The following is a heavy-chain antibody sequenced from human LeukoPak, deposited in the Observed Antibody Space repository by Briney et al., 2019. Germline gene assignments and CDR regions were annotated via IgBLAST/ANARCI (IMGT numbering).Heavy chain of an antibody. D-gene: IGHD6-19*01. J-gene: IGHJ4*02. CDR3: ARDRSSGWYYCDY. V-gene: IGHV4-59*01. Sequence: SETLSLTCTVSGGAISSYYWSWIRQPPGKGLEWIGYNYYSGSTNYNPSLKSRVTISVDTSKNQFSLKLSSVTAADTAVYYCARDRSSGWYYCDYWGQGTLVTVSS. CDR1: GGAISSYY. CDR2: NYYSGST.